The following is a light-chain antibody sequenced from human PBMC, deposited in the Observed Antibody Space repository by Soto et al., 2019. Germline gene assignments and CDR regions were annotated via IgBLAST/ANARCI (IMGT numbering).Light chain of an antibody. J-gene: IGLJ2*01. CDR3: AAWDDSLNGVV. V-gene: IGLV1-44*01. Sequence: QSVLTQPPSASGTPGQRVTISCSGSSSNIGSNTVNWYQQLPGTAPKLLIYCNNQRPSGVPDRFSGSNSGTSASLAISGLQSEDEADYYCAAWDDSLNGVVFGGGTKLTVL. CDR1: SSNIGSNT. CDR2: CNN.